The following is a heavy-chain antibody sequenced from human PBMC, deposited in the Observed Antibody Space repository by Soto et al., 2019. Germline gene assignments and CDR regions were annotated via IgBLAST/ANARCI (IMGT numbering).Heavy chain of an antibody. CDR3: VRGSGGYFTHIVY. J-gene: IGHJ4*01. V-gene: IGHV4-30-2*01. CDR1: ADSIRSGVSS. CDR2: LSHTGSP. D-gene: IGHD3-22*01. Sequence: SETRSFTGAVAADSIRSGVSSCSWIRQPPGKCLEWIGHLSHTGSPYYNPSWKSRVTLSGYRSKNLLSLRLNSLTAADTAVYYCVRGSGGYFTHIVYWGRGALVT.